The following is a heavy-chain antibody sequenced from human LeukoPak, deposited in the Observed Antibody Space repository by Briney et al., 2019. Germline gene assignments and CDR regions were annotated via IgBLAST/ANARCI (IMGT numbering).Heavy chain of an antibody. CDR3: ARNVGWYSHDS. CDR1: GDSLSSHY. D-gene: IGHD6-19*01. J-gene: IGHJ4*02. CDR2: IYGSGST. Sequence: SETLSLTCTVSGDSLSSHYWSWVRQPPGKGLEWIGYIYGSGSTHYDPSLRSRVTISEDTSKNQFSLKLTSVTAADTAVYYCARNVGWYSHDSWGQGTLVTVSS. V-gene: IGHV4-59*08.